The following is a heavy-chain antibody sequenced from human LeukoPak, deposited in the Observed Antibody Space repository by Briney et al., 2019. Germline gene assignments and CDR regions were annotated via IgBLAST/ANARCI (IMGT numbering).Heavy chain of an antibody. CDR3: ARGGLLEWLLVDY. D-gene: IGHD3-3*01. V-gene: IGHV3-21*01. Sequence: PGGSLRLSCAASGFTFSSYSMNWVRQAPGKGLEWVSSISSSSSYIYYADSVKGRFTISRDNAKNSLYLQMNSLRAEDTAVYYCARGGLLEWLLVDYWGQGTPVTVSS. CDR2: ISSSSSYI. J-gene: IGHJ4*02. CDR1: GFTFSSYS.